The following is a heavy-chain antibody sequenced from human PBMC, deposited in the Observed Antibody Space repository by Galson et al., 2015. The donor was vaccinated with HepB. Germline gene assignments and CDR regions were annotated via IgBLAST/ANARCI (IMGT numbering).Heavy chain of an antibody. CDR1: GYTFTNYG. D-gene: IGHD7-27*01. CDR3: ARPNLGRYYFDY. J-gene: IGHJ4*02. CDR2: FSPYNGNT. V-gene: IGHV1-18*01. Sequence: SVKVSCKASGYTFTNYGINWVRQAPGQGLEWMGWFSPYNGNTNHAQKFQGRVTMTTDTSTSTAYMELRSLRSDDTAVYFCARPNLGRYYFDYWGQGTLVTVSS.